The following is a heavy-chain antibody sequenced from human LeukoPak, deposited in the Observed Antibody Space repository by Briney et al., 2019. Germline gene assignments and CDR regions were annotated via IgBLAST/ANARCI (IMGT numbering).Heavy chain of an antibody. CDR2: ISQSGTT. CDR3: ARGGGNYHFFCDRWRLDP. Sequence: SETLSLTCAVNNGSFSNYYWTWIRQSPGKGLQWIGEISQSGTTNYNPSLKSRLTLSIDESKNHLSLTLTSVTAADTALYFCARGGGNYHFFCDRWRLDPWGQGTLVTVSS. V-gene: IGHV4-34*01. D-gene: IGHD2-15*01. J-gene: IGHJ5*02. CDR1: NGSFSNYY.